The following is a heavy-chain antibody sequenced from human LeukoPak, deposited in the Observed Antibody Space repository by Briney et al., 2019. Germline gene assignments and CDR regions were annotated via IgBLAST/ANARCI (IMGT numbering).Heavy chain of an antibody. Sequence: SETLSLTCTVSGGSISSSSYYWAWIRQPPGKGLEWIGNIFYSGSTYYNPSLKSRVTISVDTSKNQFSLKLSSVTAADTAVYYCARNAVPGYFVYWGQGTLVSVSS. CDR2: IFYSGST. V-gene: IGHV4-39*01. CDR1: GGSISSSSYY. D-gene: IGHD3-10*01. CDR3: ARNAVPGYFVY. J-gene: IGHJ4*02.